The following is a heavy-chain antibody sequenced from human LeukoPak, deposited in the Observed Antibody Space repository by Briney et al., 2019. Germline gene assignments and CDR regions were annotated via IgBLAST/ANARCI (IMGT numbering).Heavy chain of an antibody. CDR3: ANGKTSLWFGEFED. J-gene: IGHJ4*02. CDR1: GFAFDDYA. CDR2: ISWNSGSI. V-gene: IGHV3-9*01. D-gene: IGHD3-10*01. Sequence: PGGSLRLSCAASGFAFDDYAMHWVRQAPGKGLEWVSGISWNSGSIGYADSVKGRFTISRDNAKNSLYLQVNSLRAEDTALYYCANGKTSLWFGEFEDWGQGTLVTVSS.